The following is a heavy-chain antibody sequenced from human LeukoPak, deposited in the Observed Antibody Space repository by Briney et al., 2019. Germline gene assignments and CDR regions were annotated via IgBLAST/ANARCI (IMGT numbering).Heavy chain of an antibody. D-gene: IGHD6-19*01. CDR1: GGTFSSYA. CDR3: ARDSSGWYGWFDP. V-gene: IGHV1-69*04. J-gene: IGHJ5*02. CDR2: IIPILGIA. Sequence: SVKVSCKASGGTFSSYAISWVRQAPGQGLEWMGRIIPILGIANYAQKFQGRVTITADKSTSTAYMELSSPRSEDTAVYYCARDSSGWYGWFDPWGQGTLVTVSS.